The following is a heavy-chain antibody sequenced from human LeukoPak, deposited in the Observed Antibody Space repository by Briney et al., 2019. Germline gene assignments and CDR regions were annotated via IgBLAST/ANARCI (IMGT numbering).Heavy chain of an antibody. J-gene: IGHJ6*02. Sequence: PSETLSLTCTVSGGSISSYYWSWIRQPPGKGLEWIGYIYYSGSTNYNPSLKSRVTISVDTSKNQFSQKLSSVTAADTAVYYCASSHGSGSYYNGYGMDVWGQGTTVTVSS. D-gene: IGHD3-10*01. CDR3: ASSHGSGSYYNGYGMDV. V-gene: IGHV4-59*01. CDR1: GGSISSYY. CDR2: IYYSGST.